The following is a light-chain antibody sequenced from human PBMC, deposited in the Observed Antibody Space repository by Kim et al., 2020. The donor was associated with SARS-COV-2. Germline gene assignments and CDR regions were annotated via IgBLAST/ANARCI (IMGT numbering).Light chain of an antibody. CDR1: QTIDKY. CDR3: QHSYNTPV. Sequence: SASVGDRVTITCRASQTIDKYLNWYQQKPGKAPKLLIYGVANLQSGVPSRFSGSGSGTEFTLTISPLQPEDFAIYYCQHSYNTPVFGPGTKVDIK. V-gene: IGKV1-39*01. CDR2: GVA. J-gene: IGKJ3*01.